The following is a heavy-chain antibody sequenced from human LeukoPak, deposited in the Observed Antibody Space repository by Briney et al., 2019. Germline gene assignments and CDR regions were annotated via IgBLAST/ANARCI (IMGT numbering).Heavy chain of an antibody. CDR1: GFTFSSHA. Sequence: GGSLRLSCAASGFTFSSHAMNWVRQTPGKGLEWVSSIGGIGASTYYADSVKGRFTISRDNSKNTLYLQMNSLRAEDTAVYYCAKEIYREDNWFDPWGQGTLVTVSS. J-gene: IGHJ5*02. D-gene: IGHD3-16*02. V-gene: IGHV3-23*01. CDR3: AKEIYREDNWFDP. CDR2: IGGIGAST.